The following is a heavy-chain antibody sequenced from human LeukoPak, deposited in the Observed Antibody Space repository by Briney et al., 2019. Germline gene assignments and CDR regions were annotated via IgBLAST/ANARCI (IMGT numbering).Heavy chain of an antibody. V-gene: IGHV1-24*01. CDR1: GYTLTELS. CDR2: FDPEDGET. Sequence: GASVKVSCNVSGYTLTELSVHCVRQTPGKGLEWMGGFDPEDGETIYAQKFQGRVTMTEDTSTDTAYMELSSLRSEDTAVYYCATTAPHSSGYDDEDVFDIWGQGTMVTVSS. J-gene: IGHJ3*02. D-gene: IGHD3-22*01. CDR3: ATTAPHSSGYDDEDVFDI.